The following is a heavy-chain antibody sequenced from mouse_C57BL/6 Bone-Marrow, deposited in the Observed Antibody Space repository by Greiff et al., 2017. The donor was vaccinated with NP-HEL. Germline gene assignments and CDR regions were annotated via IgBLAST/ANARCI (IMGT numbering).Heavy chain of an antibody. J-gene: IGHJ2*01. CDR2: INYDGSST. V-gene: IGHV5-16*01. D-gene: IGHD1-1*01. Sequence: EVKLVESEGGLVQPGSSMKLSCTASGFTFSDYYMAWVRQVPEKGLEWVANINYDGSSTYYLDSLKSRFIIARDNAKNILYLQISSLKSEDTATYYCARYYAYFDYWGQGTTLTVSS. CDR1: GFTFSDYY. CDR3: ARYYAYFDY.